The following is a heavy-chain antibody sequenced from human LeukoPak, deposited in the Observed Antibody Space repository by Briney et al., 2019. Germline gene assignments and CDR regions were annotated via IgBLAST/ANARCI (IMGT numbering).Heavy chain of an antibody. CDR3: ARGYCGGDCYGD. Sequence: GGSLRLSCAASGFTFSSYAMSWVRQAPGKGLEYVSSISSSSSHIYYADSVKGRFTISRDNTKSSLYLQMNSLRAEDMAVYYCARGYCGGDCYGDWGQGTLVTVSS. V-gene: IGHV3-21*01. CDR1: GFTFSSYA. CDR2: ISSSSSHI. J-gene: IGHJ1*01. D-gene: IGHD2-21*02.